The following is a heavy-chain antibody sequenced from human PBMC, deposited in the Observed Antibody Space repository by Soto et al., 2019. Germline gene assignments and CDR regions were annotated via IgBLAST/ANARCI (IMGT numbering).Heavy chain of an antibody. D-gene: IGHD3-3*01. CDR3: AHSAPSITIFGDYYYYMDV. V-gene: IGHV2-5*02. CDR2: IYWDDDK. CDR1: GFSLSTSGVG. Sequence: SGPTLVNPTQTLTLTCTFSGFSLSTSGVGVGWIRQPPGKALEWLALIYWDDDKRYSPSLKSRLTITKDTSKNQVVLTMTNMDPVDTATYYCAHSAPSITIFGDYYYYMDVWGKGTTVTVSS. J-gene: IGHJ6*03.